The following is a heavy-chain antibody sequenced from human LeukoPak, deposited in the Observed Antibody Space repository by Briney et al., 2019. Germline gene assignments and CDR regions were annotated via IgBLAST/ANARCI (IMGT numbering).Heavy chain of an antibody. J-gene: IGHJ6*02. CDR1: GGSISSYY. CDR2: IYYSGST. Sequence: SETLSLTCTVSGGSISSYYWSWIRQLPGKGLEWIGYIYYSGSTNYNPSLKSRVTISVDTSKNQFSLKLSSVTAADTAVYYCARGSHRGYYYGMDVWGQGTTVTVSS. CDR3: ARGSHRGYYYGMDV. V-gene: IGHV4-59*01.